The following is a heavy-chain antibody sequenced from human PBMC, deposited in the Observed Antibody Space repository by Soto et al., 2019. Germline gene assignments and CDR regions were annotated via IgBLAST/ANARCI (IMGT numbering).Heavy chain of an antibody. J-gene: IGHJ4*02. D-gene: IGHD6-13*01. CDR3: ARSPLFGSSFYYFDY. V-gene: IGHV5-51*01. CDR1: GYSFTSYW. CDR2: IYPGDSDT. Sequence: GESLKISCKGSGYSFTSYWIGWVRQMPGKGLEWMGIIYPGDSDTRYSPSFQDQVTISADKSISTAYLQWSSLKASDTAMYYCARSPLFGSSFYYFDYWGQGTLVTVSS.